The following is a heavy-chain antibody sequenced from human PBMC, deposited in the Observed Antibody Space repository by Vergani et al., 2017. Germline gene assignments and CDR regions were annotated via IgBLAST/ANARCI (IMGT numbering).Heavy chain of an antibody. CDR1: GFTFSSYS. CDR2: ISSSSSYI. CDR3: ARDPGEYYYGSGSYPYFYYYGLDV. Sequence: EVQLVESGGGLVKPGGSLRLSCAASGFTFSSYSMNWVRQAPGKGLEWVSSISSSSSYIYYADSVKGRFTISRDNAKNSLYLQMNSLRAEDTAVYYCARDPGEYYYGSGSYPYFYYYGLDVWGQGTAVTVSS. D-gene: IGHD3-10*01. J-gene: IGHJ6*02. V-gene: IGHV3-21*01.